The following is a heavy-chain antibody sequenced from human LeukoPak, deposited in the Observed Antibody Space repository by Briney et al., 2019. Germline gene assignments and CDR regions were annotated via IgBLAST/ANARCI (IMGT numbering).Heavy chain of an antibody. Sequence: PSETLSLTCTVSGGSISSYYWSWIRQPPGKGLEWIGYIYYSGSTNYNPSLKSRVTISVDTSKNQFSLKLSSVTAADTAVYYCASGIAAAGLFDYWGQGTLVTVSS. CDR2: IYYSGST. D-gene: IGHD6-13*01. CDR3: ASGIAAAGLFDY. J-gene: IGHJ4*02. CDR1: GGSISSYY. V-gene: IGHV4-59*01.